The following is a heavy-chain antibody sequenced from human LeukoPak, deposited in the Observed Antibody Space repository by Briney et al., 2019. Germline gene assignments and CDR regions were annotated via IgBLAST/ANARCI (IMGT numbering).Heavy chain of an antibody. V-gene: IGHV1-69*01. CDR1: GGTFRSYT. J-gene: IGHJ5*02. D-gene: IGHD3-10*01. CDR2: IIPIFGTA. CDR3: ARVFTPINGYGSGSDSFLGSLDP. Sequence: SVKVSCKASGGTFRSYTIIWVRQAPGQGLEWMGGIIPIFGTANYAQKFQGRVTITADESTSTAYMELSSLRSEDTAVYYCARVFTPINGYGSGSDSFLGSLDPWGQGTLVTVSS.